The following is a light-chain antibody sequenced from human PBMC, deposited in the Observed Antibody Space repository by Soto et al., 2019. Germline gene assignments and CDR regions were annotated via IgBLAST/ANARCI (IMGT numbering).Light chain of an antibody. J-gene: IGKJ4*01. V-gene: IGKV1-33*01. CDR2: DVS. CDR1: QDISNF. CDR3: QQYDKQPVT. Sequence: DIQMTQSPSSLSASEGDRVTITCQASQDISNFLNWYHQTPGKAPRLLIYDVSSLQPGVASRFSGSGSGTDFSLTINSLQPEDIGTFYCQQYDKQPVTFGGGTKVDIK.